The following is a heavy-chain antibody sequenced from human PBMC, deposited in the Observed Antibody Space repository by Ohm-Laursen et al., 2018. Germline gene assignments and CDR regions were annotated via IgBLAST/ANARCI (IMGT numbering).Heavy chain of an antibody. Sequence: SQTLSLTCTVPGGSISSYYWSWIRQHPGKGLEWFGYIYHSGTTYYNPSLESRITISVDTSKNQFSLKVTSMTAADTAVYYCARATVGGRINWYFDLWGRGTLVTVSS. J-gene: IGHJ2*01. CDR2: IYHSGTT. V-gene: IGHV4-31*03. CDR3: ARATVGGRINWYFDL. D-gene: IGHD6-19*01. CDR1: GGSISSYY.